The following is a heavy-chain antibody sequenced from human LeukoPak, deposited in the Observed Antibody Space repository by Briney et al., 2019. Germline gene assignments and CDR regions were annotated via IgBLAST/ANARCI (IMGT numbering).Heavy chain of an antibody. CDR1: GFTFSRNA. CDR3: AKGGTTAWTAVDY. V-gene: IGHV3-23*01. Sequence: GGSLRLSCAASGFTFSRNAMNWVRQAPGKGLEWVSSISAGATATYYADSAKGRFTISRDNSENTLYLQMNSLRADDTALYYCAKGGTTAWTAVDYWGQGTLVTVSS. CDR2: ISAGATAT. J-gene: IGHJ4*02. D-gene: IGHD4-11*01.